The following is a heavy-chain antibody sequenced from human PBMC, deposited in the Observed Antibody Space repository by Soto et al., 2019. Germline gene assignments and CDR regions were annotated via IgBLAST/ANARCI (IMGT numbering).Heavy chain of an antibody. V-gene: IGHV3-30*18. Sequence: GGSLGLSCEASGFTFNSYGMYWVRQAPGKGLDWVSHILYDGTKTYYADSVQGRFTISRDNSRNTLYLQMDRMRLEDTAVYFCVKDLAHMADHWGQGTLVTVSS. CDR3: VKDLAHMADH. J-gene: IGHJ4*02. CDR2: ILYDGTKT. CDR1: GFTFNSYG.